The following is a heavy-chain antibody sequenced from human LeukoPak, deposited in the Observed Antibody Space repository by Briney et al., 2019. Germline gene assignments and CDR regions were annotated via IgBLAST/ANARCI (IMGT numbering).Heavy chain of an antibody. Sequence: PSETLSLTCTVSGGSISSYYWSWIRQPPGKGLEGIGYVYYSGSTDYNPSLKSRVTISVDTSKNQFSLKLSSVTAADTAVYYCARGRRHSGSYSIYDYWGQGTLVTVSS. J-gene: IGHJ4*02. CDR1: GGSISSYY. D-gene: IGHD1-26*01. CDR2: VYYSGST. V-gene: IGHV4-59*01. CDR3: ARGRRHSGSYSIYDY.